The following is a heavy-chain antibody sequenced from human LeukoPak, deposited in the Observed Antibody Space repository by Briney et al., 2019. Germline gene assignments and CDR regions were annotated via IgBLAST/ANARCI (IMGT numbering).Heavy chain of an antibody. V-gene: IGHV1-8*03. CDR3: ARGYCSSTSCRGGWFDP. CDR2: MNPDSGNT. D-gene: IGHD2-2*01. CDR1: GYTFTSYD. J-gene: IGHJ5*02. Sequence: ASVKVSCKASGYTFTSYDINWVRQATGQGLEWMGWMNPDSGNTGYAQKFQGRVTITRNTSISTAYMELSSLRSEDTAVYYCARGYCSSTSCRGGWFDPWGQGTLVTVSS.